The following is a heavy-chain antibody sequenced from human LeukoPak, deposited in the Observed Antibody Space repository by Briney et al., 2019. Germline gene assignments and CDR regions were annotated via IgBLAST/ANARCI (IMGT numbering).Heavy chain of an antibody. Sequence: ASVKVSCKASGYTFTSYPISWVRQAPGQGLEWMGWISAYNGNTNFAQEFQGRVTMTTDTSTSTASMELRSLRSDDTAVYYCARDQGIYNHRIIDSWGQGTLVTVSS. CDR3: ARDQGIYNHRIIDS. V-gene: IGHV1-18*01. CDR1: GYTFTSYP. CDR2: ISAYNGNT. J-gene: IGHJ4*02. D-gene: IGHD5-12*01.